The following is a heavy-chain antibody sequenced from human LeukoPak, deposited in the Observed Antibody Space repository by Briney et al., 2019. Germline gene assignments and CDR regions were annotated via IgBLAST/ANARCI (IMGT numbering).Heavy chain of an antibody. J-gene: IGHJ3*02. CDR2: IYHSGST. V-gene: IGHV4-38-2*02. CDR1: GYSISSGYY. Sequence: SETLSLTCTVSGYSISSGYYWGWIRQPPGKGLEWIGSIYHSGSTYYNPSLKSRVTISVDTSKNQFSLKLSSVTAADTAVYYCARVDLKGYYYDSSGLTTGDDAFDIWGQGTMVTVSS. CDR3: ARVDLKGYYYDSSGLTTGDDAFDI. D-gene: IGHD3-22*01.